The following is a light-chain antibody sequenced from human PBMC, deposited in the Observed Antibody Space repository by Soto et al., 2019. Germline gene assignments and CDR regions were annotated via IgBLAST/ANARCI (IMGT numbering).Light chain of an antibody. CDR2: EVS. V-gene: IGLV2-14*01. Sequence: QSALTQPASVSGSPGQSITISCTGTSSDVGGYNYVSWYQQHPGKAPKLMIYEVSNRPSGVSSRFSGSKSGNTASLTISGLQAEDEADYYCSSYTSSSTKVFGTGTKVTAL. CDR1: SSDVGGYNY. CDR3: SSYTSSSTKV. J-gene: IGLJ1*01.